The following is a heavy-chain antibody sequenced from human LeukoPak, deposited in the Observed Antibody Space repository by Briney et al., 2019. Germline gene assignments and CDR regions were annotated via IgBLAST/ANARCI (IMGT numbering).Heavy chain of an antibody. J-gene: IGHJ4*02. CDR1: GFTFSNAW. D-gene: IGHD3-9*01. CDR2: IKSKSDGGTT. CDR3: TTDSPVRYYDILTGYYTAYYFDY. Sequence: GGSLRLSCVVSGFTFSNAWMSWVRQAPGKGLEWVGRIKSKSDGGTTDYAAPVKGRFTISRDDSKNTLYLQMNSLKTEDIAVYYCTTDSPVRYYDILTGYYTAYYFDYWGQGTLVTVSS. V-gene: IGHV3-15*01.